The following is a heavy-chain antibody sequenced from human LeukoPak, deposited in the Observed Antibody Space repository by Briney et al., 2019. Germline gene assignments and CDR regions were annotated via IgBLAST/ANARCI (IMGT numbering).Heavy chain of an antibody. J-gene: IGHJ4*02. V-gene: IGHV4-59*08. CDR1: GGSFSSYY. D-gene: IGHD3-22*01. CDR2: IYYSGST. CDR3: ARARDSYYYDSSGPYFDY. Sequence: PSETLSLTCTVSGGSFSSYYWSWIRQPPGKGLEWIGYIYYSGSTNYNPSLKSRVTISVDTSKNQFSLKLSSVTAADTAVYYCARARDSYYYDSSGPYFDYWGQGTLVTVSS.